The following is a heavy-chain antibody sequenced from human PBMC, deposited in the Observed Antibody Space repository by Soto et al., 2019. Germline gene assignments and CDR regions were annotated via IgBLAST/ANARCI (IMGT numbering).Heavy chain of an antibody. CDR1: GYTFTSYA. CDR3: AREIEVLRYFDWLPGGYNWFDP. J-gene: IGHJ5*02. D-gene: IGHD3-9*01. V-gene: IGHV7-4-1*01. CDR2: INTNTGNP. Sequence: ASVKVSCKASGYTFTSYAMNWVRQAPGQGLEWMGWINTNTGNPPYAQGFTGRFVFSLDTSVSTAYLQICSLKAEDTAVYYCAREIEVLRYFDWLPGGYNWFDPWGQGTLVTVSS.